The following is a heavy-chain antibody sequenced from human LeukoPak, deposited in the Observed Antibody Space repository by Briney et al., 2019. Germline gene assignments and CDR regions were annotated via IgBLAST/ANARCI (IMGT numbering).Heavy chain of an antibody. CDR3: ASHRRSHGAEY. CDR2: VYYTGNT. V-gene: IGHV4-59*01. J-gene: IGHJ4*02. D-gene: IGHD5-18*01. CDR1: GGSFEHYY. Sequence: SETLSLTCTVSGGSFEHYYWSWLRQPPGKGLEFLGYVYYTGNTDYSPFLKSRLTISPDTAKKQFSLNLRSVSAADTAIYYCASHRRSHGAEYWGQGTLVTVSS.